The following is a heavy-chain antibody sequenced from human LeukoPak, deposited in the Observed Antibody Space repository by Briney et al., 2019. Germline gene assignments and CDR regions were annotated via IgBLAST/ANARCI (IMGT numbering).Heavy chain of an antibody. CDR2: VNLQGST. Sequence: SGTLSLTCGVSGGSISDTNWWTWLRQPPGKGLEWIGEVNLQGSTNYNPSLKSRVAISVDKSENHISLKLTSVTAADTAVYYCAREGGPYRPLDYSGQGTLVTVAS. V-gene: IGHV4-4*02. J-gene: IGHJ4*02. CDR1: GGSISDTNW. CDR3: AREGGPYRPLDY.